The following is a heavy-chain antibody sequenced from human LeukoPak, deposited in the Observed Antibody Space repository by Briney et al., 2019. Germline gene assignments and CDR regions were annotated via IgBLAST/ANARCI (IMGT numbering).Heavy chain of an antibody. Sequence: SETLSLTCTVSGGSISSYYWSWIRQPPGKGLEWIGYIYYSGSTKYNPSLKSRVTISVDTSKNQFSLKLSSLTASDTAVYYCARVGPYIEVDPWGQGTLVIVSS. J-gene: IGHJ5*02. CDR1: GGSISSYY. V-gene: IGHV4-59*08. D-gene: IGHD5-12*01. CDR2: IYYSGST. CDR3: ARVGPYIEVDP.